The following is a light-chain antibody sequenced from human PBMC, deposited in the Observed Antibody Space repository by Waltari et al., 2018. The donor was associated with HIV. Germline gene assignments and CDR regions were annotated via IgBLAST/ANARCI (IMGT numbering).Light chain of an antibody. V-gene: IGKV1-27*01. CDR1: QGISNY. CDR3: QKYSNAPFS. J-gene: IGKJ3*01. CDR2: AAS. Sequence: DIQMTQSPSSLSASVGDRVTISCRASQGISNYLACSQQQPWKPHNLLIYAASNLQYGAALRINGRGTGTDFTLTSSSMRPEDCATYYCQKYSNAPFSLGPGTTVDIK.